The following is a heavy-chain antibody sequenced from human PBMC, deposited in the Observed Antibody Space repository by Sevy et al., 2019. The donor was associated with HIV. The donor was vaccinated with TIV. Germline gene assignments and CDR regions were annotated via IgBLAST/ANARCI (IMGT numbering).Heavy chain of an antibody. CDR3: ARLSGYCSTSNCHTYYFDY. Sequence: GESLKISCKGSGYSFTNYWIVWVRQMPGKGLEWMRVIFPGDSDSRYSPSFQGQVTISADKSISTAYRQWNSLKASDTAIYYCARLSGYCSTSNCHTYYFDYWGQGTLVTVSS. V-gene: IGHV5-51*01. CDR1: GYSFTNYW. J-gene: IGHJ4*02. CDR2: IFPGDSDS. D-gene: IGHD2-2*02.